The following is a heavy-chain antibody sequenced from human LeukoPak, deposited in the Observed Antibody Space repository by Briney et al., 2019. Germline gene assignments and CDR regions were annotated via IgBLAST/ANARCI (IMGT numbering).Heavy chain of an antibody. CDR3: ARSYSSGWYLFDY. Sequence: KPSETLSLTCTVSGGSISSYYWSWIRQPPRKGLEWSGYIYYSESTNYNPSLKSRVTISVDTSKNQFSLKLSSVTAADTAVYYCARSYSSGWYLFDYWGQGTLVTVSS. CDR2: IYYSEST. J-gene: IGHJ4*02. D-gene: IGHD6-19*01. CDR1: GGSISSYY. V-gene: IGHV4-59*12.